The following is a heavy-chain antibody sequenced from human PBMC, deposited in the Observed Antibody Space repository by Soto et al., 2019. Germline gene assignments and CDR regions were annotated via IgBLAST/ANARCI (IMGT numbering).Heavy chain of an antibody. J-gene: IGHJ4*02. CDR2: ISAYNGNT. D-gene: IGHD3-22*01. CDR3: ARRDYYDSSGYFDY. Sequence: GASVKVSCKASGYTFTSYGISWVRQAPGQGLEWMGWISAYNGNTNYAQKLQGRVTMTTDTSASTAYMELSSLRSEDTAVYYCARRDYYDSSGYFDYWGQGTLVTVSS. CDR1: GYTFTSYG. V-gene: IGHV1-18*01.